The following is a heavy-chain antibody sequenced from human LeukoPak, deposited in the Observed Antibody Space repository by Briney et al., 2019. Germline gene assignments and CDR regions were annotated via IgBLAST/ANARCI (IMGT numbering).Heavy chain of an antibody. CDR1: GYTFTGYY. J-gene: IGHJ3*02. Sequence: ASVKVSCKASGYTFTGYYMHWVRQAPGQGLEWMGWINPNSGGTNYAQKFQGRVTMTRDTSISTAYMELSRLRSDDTAVYYCARVGYYDILTGYYTFHDAFDIWGQGTMVTVSS. D-gene: IGHD3-9*01. CDR2: INPNSGGT. V-gene: IGHV1-2*02. CDR3: ARVGYYDILTGYYTFHDAFDI.